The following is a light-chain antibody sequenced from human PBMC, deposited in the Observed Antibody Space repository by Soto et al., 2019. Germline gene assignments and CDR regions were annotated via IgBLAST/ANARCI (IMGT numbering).Light chain of an antibody. Sequence: EIVMTQSPATLSVSPGERATLSCRASQSVSSHLVWYQHKPGQAPRLLIYGASTRATGIPARFSGSGSGTEFTLSISSLQSEDFAVYYCQQYNNWPLTFGQGTNLEIK. J-gene: IGKJ2*01. CDR2: GAS. CDR3: QQYNNWPLT. CDR1: QSVSSH. V-gene: IGKV3-15*01.